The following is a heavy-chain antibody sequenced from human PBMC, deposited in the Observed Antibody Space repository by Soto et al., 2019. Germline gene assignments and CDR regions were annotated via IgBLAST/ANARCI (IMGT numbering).Heavy chain of an antibody. J-gene: IGHJ4*02. CDR1: GGSFSGYY. V-gene: IGHV4-34*01. CDR2: INDSGST. D-gene: IGHD5-12*01. CDR3: AAGGGLPRYY. Sequence: NPSETLSLTCAMSGGSFSGYYWSWFRQAPGKGLEWIGEINDSGSTNYSPSLQSRVTIVIDSSKKQFFLKLDSVTAADTAVYYCAAGGGLPRYYCGQGTLVTVSS.